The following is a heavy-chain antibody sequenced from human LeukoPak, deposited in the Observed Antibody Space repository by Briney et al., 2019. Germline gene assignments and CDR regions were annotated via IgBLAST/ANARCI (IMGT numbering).Heavy chain of an antibody. CDR1: GFTFSSYA. V-gene: IGHV3-23*01. CDR2: ISGSGGST. D-gene: IGHD3-22*01. Sequence: GGSLRVSCAASGFTFSSYAMSWVRQAPGKGLELVSAISGSGGSTYYEDSVKGRFTISRDNSKNTLYLQMNSLRAEDTAVYYCAKDLHVYYYDSSGYYDYWGQGTLVTVSS. J-gene: IGHJ4*02. CDR3: AKDLHVYYYDSSGYYDY.